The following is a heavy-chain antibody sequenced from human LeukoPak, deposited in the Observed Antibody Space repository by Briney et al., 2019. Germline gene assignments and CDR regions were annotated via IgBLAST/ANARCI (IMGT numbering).Heavy chain of an antibody. CDR3: AKYYSTSGSSGGRIFDY. CDR2: IGSSASDT. Sequence: SGVSLRLSCAASGFTFSSYPMTWVRQAPGKGLEWVSTIGSSASDTHYADSVEGRFTISRDNSKNSLYLQMNSLRAEDTAVYYRAKYYSTSGSSGGRIFDYWGQGTLVTVSS. D-gene: IGHD3-10*01. V-gene: IGHV3-23*01. J-gene: IGHJ4*02. CDR1: GFTFSSYP.